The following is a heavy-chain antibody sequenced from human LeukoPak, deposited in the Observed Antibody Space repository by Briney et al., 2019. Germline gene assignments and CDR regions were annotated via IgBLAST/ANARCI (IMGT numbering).Heavy chain of an antibody. J-gene: IGHJ4*02. D-gene: IGHD7-27*01. CDR1: GFTFSSYS. CDR3: ARIAWGNYFDF. Sequence: PGGSLRLSCAASGFTFSSYSMNWVRQAPGKGLEWVSSISSGGSYIYYADSVKGRFTISRDNAKNSLYLQMNSLRAEDTAVYYCARIAWGNYFDFWGQGTLVTVSS. V-gene: IGHV3-21*01. CDR2: ISSGGSYI.